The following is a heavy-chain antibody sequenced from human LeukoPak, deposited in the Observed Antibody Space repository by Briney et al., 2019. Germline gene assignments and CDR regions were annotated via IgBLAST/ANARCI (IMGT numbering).Heavy chain of an antibody. V-gene: IGHV4-59*01. CDR2: IYYSGST. Sequence: PSETLSLTCTVSGASISSYYWSWIRQPPGKGLEWIGYIYYSGSTNYNPSLKSRVTISVDTSKNQVSLKLSSVTDADTAVYYCARIDEELLYPQAFDIWCQGTMVTVSS. D-gene: IGHD3-10*01. CDR3: ARIDEELLYPQAFDI. J-gene: IGHJ3*02. CDR1: GASISSYY.